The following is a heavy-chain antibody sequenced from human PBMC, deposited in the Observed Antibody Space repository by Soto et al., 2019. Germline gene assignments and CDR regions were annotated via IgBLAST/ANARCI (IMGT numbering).Heavy chain of an antibody. J-gene: IGHJ4*02. CDR1: GDSITGSY. CDR3: ARDMPYAAGSLAGCDY. V-gene: IGHV4-59*01. CDR2: IYHSGTT. D-gene: IGHD1-26*01. Sequence: PSETLSLTCTVSGDSITGSYWSWIRQPPGKTLEWIGYIYHSGTTTYNPSLKSRVSISVDTSKNQFSLRLTSMIAADTAVYYCARDMPYAAGSLAGCDYWGQGILATVSS.